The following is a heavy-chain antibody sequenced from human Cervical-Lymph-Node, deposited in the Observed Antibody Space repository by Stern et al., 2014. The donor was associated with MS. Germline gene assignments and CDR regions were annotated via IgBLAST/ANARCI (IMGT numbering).Heavy chain of an antibody. V-gene: IGHV1-18*01. D-gene: IGHD2-8*01. J-gene: IGHJ4*02. CDR3: ARDKMHAFDY. CDR1: GYTFTTYG. Sequence: VQLVQSGTEVKKPGASVIVSCKASGYTFTTYGISWVRQAPGQGLEWVGWISADSGTTKYAQNLRDRVTLTRDTSTGTAYMELRTLRSEDTAVYYCARDKMHAFDYWGQGTLVSVSS. CDR2: ISADSGTT.